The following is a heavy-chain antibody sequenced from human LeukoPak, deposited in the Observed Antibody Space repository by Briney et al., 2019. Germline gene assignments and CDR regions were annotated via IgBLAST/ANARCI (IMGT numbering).Heavy chain of an antibody. CDR1: GFSFSSHG. Sequence: GGSLRLSCAASGFSFSSHGMSWVRQAPGKGLEWVSGIIGGAGGTYYADSVKGRFTISRDNSKNTLYLQMNSLRAEDTAVYYCATLNPHSSGWYYFDYWGQGTLVTVSS. CDR3: ATLNPHSSGWYYFDY. CDR2: IIGGAGGT. J-gene: IGHJ4*02. V-gene: IGHV3-23*01. D-gene: IGHD6-19*01.